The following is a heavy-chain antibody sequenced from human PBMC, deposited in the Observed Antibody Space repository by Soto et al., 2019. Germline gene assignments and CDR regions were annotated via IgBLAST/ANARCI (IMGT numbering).Heavy chain of an antibody. CDR3: ASVYSSSWSGSYFDY. Sequence: EVQLVESGGGLVQPGGSLRLSCAASGFTFSDHYMDWVRQAPGKGLEWVGRTRNKANRYTTEYAASVKGRFTISRDDSQNSLYLKMDSLKTEDTAVYYCASVYSSSWSGSYFDYWGQGTLVTVPS. D-gene: IGHD6-13*01. CDR1: GFTFSDHY. CDR2: TRNKANRYTT. V-gene: IGHV3-72*01. J-gene: IGHJ4*02.